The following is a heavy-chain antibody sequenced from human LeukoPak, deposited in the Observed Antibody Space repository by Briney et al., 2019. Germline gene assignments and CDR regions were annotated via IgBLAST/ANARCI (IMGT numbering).Heavy chain of an antibody. CDR3: ASYSGARLDAFDI. J-gene: IGHJ3*02. V-gene: IGHV4-4*02. D-gene: IGHD1-26*01. Sequence: SGTLSLTCAVSGGSISSSNWWSWVRQPPGKGLEWIGEIYHSGSTNYNPSLKSRVTISVDKSKNQFSLKLSSVTAADTAVYYCASYSGARLDAFDIWGQGTMVTVSS. CDR2: IYHSGST. CDR1: GGSISSSNW.